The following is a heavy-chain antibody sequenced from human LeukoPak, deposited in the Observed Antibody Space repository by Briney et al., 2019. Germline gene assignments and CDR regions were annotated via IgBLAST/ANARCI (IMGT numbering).Heavy chain of an antibody. CDR2: INPSGGST. CDR1: GGTFSSYA. CDR3: ARSPGRYYDFWSGSYYYYGMDV. D-gene: IGHD3-3*01. Sequence: ASVKVSCKASGGTFSSYAISWVRQAPGQGLEWMGIINPSGGSTSYAQKFQGRVTMTRDTSTSTVYMELSSLRSEDTAVYYCARSPGRYYDFWSGSYYYYGMDVWGQGTTVTVSS. V-gene: IGHV1-46*01. J-gene: IGHJ6*02.